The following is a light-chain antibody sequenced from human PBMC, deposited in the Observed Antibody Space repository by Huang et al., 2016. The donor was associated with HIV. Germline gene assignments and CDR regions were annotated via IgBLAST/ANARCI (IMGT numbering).Light chain of an antibody. V-gene: IGKV2-28*01. J-gene: IGKJ1*01. CDR3: MQALQTPRT. CDR1: QSLLNSKGYNY. CDR2: LGS. Sequence: DIVMTQSPLSLPVTPGEPASISCRSSQSLLNSKGYNYLDWYLQKPGQSPQLLIYLGSNRASGVPDRFRGSGSGTDFTLKISRVEAEDIGIYYCMQALQTPRTFGQGTKVEIK.